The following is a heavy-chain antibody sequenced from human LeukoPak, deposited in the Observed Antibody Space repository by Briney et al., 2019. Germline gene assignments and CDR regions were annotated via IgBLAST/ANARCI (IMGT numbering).Heavy chain of an antibody. J-gene: IGHJ4*02. CDR2: ISYEGSKQ. CDR1: GFTFSTYT. V-gene: IGHV3-30-3*01. Sequence: GGSLRLSCAASGFTFSTYTMHWVRQAPGKGLEWVALISYEGSKQNYADSVKGRFTISRDNSQNTLYLEMSGLRTEDTAVYYCARAPYTSGWYFAFDYWGQGTLVTVSS. D-gene: IGHD6-19*01. CDR3: ARAPYTSGWYFAFDY.